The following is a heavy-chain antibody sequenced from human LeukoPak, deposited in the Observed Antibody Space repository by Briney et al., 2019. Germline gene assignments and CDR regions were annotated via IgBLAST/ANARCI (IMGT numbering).Heavy chain of an antibody. CDR1: GYSISSGYY. CDR3: ARLSGYSSSLSPVYYYYYYMDV. V-gene: IGHV4-38-2*02. J-gene: IGHJ6*03. Sequence: PSETLSLTCTVSGYSISSGYYWGWIGQPPGKGLEWIGSIYHSGSTYYNPSLKSRVTISVDTSKNQFSLKLSSVTAADTAVYYCARLSGYSSSLSPVYYYYYYMDVWGKGTTVTVSS. D-gene: IGHD6-13*01. CDR2: IYHSGST.